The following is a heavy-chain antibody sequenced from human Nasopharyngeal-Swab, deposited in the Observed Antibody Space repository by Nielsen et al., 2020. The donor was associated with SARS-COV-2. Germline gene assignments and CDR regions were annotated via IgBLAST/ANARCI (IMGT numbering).Heavy chain of an antibody. J-gene: IGHJ5*02. CDR1: GGTFSSYA. CDR3: ARVPLWFGELLDNWFDP. CDR2: IIPIFGTA. V-gene: IGHV1-69*13. D-gene: IGHD3-10*01. Sequence: SVKVSCKASGGTFSSYAISWVRQAPGQGLEWMGGIIPIFGTANYAQKFQGGVTITADESTSTAYMELSSLRSEDTAVYYCARVPLWFGELLDNWFDPWGQGTLVTVSS.